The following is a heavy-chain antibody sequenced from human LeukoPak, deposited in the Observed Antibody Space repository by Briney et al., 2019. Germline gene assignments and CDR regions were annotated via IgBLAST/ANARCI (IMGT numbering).Heavy chain of an antibody. J-gene: IGHJ4*02. Sequence: PSETLSLTCTVSGGSISSSSFYWGWIRQPPGKGLEWIGSIYYRGNTYYNPSLKSLVTISVDTSKNQFSLKLSSVTAADTAVYYCARSRDGYISTFDYWGEGNLVTVSS. CDR1: GGSISSSSFY. V-gene: IGHV4-39*01. CDR2: IYYRGNT. D-gene: IGHD5-24*01. CDR3: ARSRDGYISTFDY.